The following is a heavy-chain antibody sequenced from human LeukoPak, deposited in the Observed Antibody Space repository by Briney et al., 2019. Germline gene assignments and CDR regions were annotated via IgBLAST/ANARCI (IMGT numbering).Heavy chain of an antibody. CDR3: ARALYYYGSGSYGGIDY. D-gene: IGHD3-10*01. V-gene: IGHV1-69*04. J-gene: IGHJ4*02. Sequence: ASVKVSCKASGYTFTSYAISWVRQAPGQGLEWMGRIIPILGIANYAQKFQGRVTITADKSTSTAYMELSSLRSEDTAVYYCARALYYYGSGSYGGIDYWGQGTLVTVSS. CDR2: IIPILGIA. CDR1: GYTFTSYA.